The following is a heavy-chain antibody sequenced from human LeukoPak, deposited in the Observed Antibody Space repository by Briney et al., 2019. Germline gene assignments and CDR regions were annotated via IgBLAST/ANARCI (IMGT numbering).Heavy chain of an antibody. Sequence: PGGSLRLSCAASGFTFSSYSMNWVRQAPGKGLEWVSSISSSSSYIYYADSVKGRFTISRDNAKNSLYLQMNSLGAEDTAVYYCARDRDVEIDGSNAFDIWGQGTMVTVSS. CDR1: GFTFSSYS. V-gene: IGHV3-21*01. CDR2: ISSSSSYI. D-gene: IGHD5-24*01. CDR3: ARDRDVEIDGSNAFDI. J-gene: IGHJ3*02.